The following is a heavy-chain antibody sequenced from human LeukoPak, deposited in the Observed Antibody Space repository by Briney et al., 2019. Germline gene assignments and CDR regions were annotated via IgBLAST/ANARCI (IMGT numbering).Heavy chain of an antibody. V-gene: IGHV3-74*01. J-gene: IGHJ3*02. Sequence: PGGSLRLSCAASGFTFSSYWMHWVRQAPGKGLVWVSRINSDGSSTSYADSVKGRFTISRDNAKNTLYLQMNSLRAEDTAVYYCARDRVLWFGESVSAFDIWGQGTMVTVSS. CDR3: ARDRVLWFGESVSAFDI. CDR1: GFTFSSYW. CDR2: INSDGSST. D-gene: IGHD3-10*01.